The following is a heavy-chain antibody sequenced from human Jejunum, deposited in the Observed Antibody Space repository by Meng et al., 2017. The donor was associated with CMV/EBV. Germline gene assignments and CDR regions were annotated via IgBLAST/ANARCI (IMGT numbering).Heavy chain of an antibody. V-gene: IGHV6-1*01. CDR2: TYYRSKWYN. D-gene: IGHD6-19*01. CDR1: GDSVSSNSVT. Sequence: CAISGDSVSSNSVTWNWIRQAPSRGLEWLGRTYYRSKWYNDYAVSVKSRISLNADTSKNQFSLQLNSVTPEDAAVYYCARGRGWISDLWGQGTLVTVSS. CDR3: ARGRGWISDL. J-gene: IGHJ4*02.